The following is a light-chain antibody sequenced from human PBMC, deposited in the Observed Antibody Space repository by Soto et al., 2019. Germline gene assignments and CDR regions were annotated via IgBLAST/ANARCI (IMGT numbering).Light chain of an antibody. V-gene: IGLV1-40*01. J-gene: IGLJ2*01. Sequence: QSVLTQPPSVSGAPGQRVTISCTGSSSNIGAGYDVHWYQQLPGTAPKLLIYGNSNRPSGVPDRFSGSTSGTSASLAITGLQAEDEADYYRQSYDSSLSGSVVFGGGTKLTVL. CDR1: SSNIGAGYD. CDR3: QSYDSSLSGSVV. CDR2: GNS.